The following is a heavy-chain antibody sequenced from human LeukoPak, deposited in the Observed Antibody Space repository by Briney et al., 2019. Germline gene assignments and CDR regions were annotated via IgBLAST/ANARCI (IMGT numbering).Heavy chain of an antibody. V-gene: IGHV3-30*18. D-gene: IGHD6-19*01. CDR2: ILYDGSNK. Sequence: GGSLRLSCAASGFTFSSYGMHWVRQAPGKGLEWVAVILYDGSNKYYADSVKGRFTISRDNSKNTLYLQMNSLRAEDTAVYYCAKILRAVAGNGYYYGMDVWGQGTTVTVSS. CDR3: AKILRAVAGNGYYYGMDV. J-gene: IGHJ6*02. CDR1: GFTFSSYG.